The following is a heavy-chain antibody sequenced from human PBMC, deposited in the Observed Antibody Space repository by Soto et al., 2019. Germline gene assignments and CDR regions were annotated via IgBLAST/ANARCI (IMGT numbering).Heavy chain of an antibody. V-gene: IGHV4-38-2*02. Sequence: LTCNVSGYSVSSDYYWGWIRQPPGKGLEWIATIYHSGTTYYNPSLKSRVTMSVDTSKNQFSLMLTSVTAADTAVYYCARVTKLLWFGELLLDYWGQGALVTVSS. D-gene: IGHD3-10*01. J-gene: IGHJ4*02. CDR3: ARVTKLLWFGELLLDY. CDR2: IYHSGTT. CDR1: GYSVSSDYY.